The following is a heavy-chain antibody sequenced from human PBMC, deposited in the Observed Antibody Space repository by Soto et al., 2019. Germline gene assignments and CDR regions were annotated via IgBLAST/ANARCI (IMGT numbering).Heavy chain of an antibody. D-gene: IGHD1-26*01. CDR3: AKVVGNYYYYGMDV. V-gene: IGHV3-23*01. J-gene: IGHJ6*02. Sequence: QPGGSLRLSCAASGFTFSSYAMSWVRQAPGKGLEWVSAISGSGGSTYYADSVKGRFTISRDNSKNTLYLQMNSLRAEDTAVYYCAKVVGNYYYYGMDVWGQGXTLTVYS. CDR1: GFTFSSYA. CDR2: ISGSGGST.